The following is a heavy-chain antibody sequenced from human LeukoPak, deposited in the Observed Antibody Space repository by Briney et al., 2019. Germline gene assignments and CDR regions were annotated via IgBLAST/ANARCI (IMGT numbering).Heavy chain of an antibody. D-gene: IGHD2-2*02. CDR1: GGFISSHY. V-gene: IGHV4-59*11. Sequence: SETLSLTCTVSGGFISSHYWSWIRQPPGKGLEWIGYSYYSGSTNYNPSLKSRVTISVDTSKNQFSLKLSSATAADTAVYYCAELVVPAAIPGVWFDPWGQGTLVTVSS. CDR2: SYYSGST. CDR3: AELVVPAAIPGVWFDP. J-gene: IGHJ5*02.